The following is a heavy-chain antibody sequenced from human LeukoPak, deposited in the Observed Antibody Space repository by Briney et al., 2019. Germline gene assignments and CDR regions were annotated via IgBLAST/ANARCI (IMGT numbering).Heavy chain of an antibody. CDR1: GYTFTSYD. CDR2: MNPNSGNT. J-gene: IGHJ4*02. CDR3: ARGRDYGARRYFDY. Sequence: ASVKVSCKAPGYTFTSYDINWVRQATGQGLEWMGWMNPNSGNTGYAQKFQGRVTITRNTSISTAYMELSSLRSEDTAVYYCARGRDYGARRYFDYWGQGTLVTVSS. V-gene: IGHV1-8*03. D-gene: IGHD4-17*01.